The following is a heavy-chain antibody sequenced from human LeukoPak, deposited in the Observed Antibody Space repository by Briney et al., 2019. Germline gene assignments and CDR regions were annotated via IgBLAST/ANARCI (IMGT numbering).Heavy chain of an antibody. D-gene: IGHD3-3*01. Sequence: ASVKVSCKASGYTFTSYYMHWVRQAPGQGLEWMGIIDPSGGSTSYAQKFQGRVTMTRNTSISTAYMELSSLRSEDTAVYYCARVRITIFGVVNNYYYYGMDVWGQGTTVTVSS. V-gene: IGHV1-46*01. CDR2: IDPSGGST. J-gene: IGHJ6*02. CDR1: GYTFTSYY. CDR3: ARVRITIFGVVNNYYYYGMDV.